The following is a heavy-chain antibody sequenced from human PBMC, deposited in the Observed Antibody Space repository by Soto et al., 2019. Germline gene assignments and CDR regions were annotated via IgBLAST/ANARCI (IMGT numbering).Heavy chain of an antibody. Sequence: SETLSLTCAVYGGSFSGYYWSWIRQPPGKGPEWIGEINHSGSTNYNPSLKSRVTISVDTSKNQFSLKLSSVTAADTAVYYCASSRYGSGSYYDRWGQGTLVTVSS. CDR3: ASSRYGSGSYYDR. D-gene: IGHD3-10*01. V-gene: IGHV4-34*01. J-gene: IGHJ4*02. CDR1: GGSFSGYY. CDR2: INHSGST.